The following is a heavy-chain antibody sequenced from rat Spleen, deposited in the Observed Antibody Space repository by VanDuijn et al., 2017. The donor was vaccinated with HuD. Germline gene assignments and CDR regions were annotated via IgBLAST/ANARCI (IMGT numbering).Heavy chain of an antibody. V-gene: IGHV2-4*01. CDR2: IWSGGST. CDR3: ARAPINYGGYSEGDS. Sequence: QVQLKESGPGLVQPSQTLSLTCTVSGFSLTNYGVSWVRQPPGKGLEWIGAIWSGGSTAYNSLLKSRLSISRDTSKSKVYLKMNILQTEDTATYYCARAPINYGGYSEGDSWGQGVMVTVSS. D-gene: IGHD1-11*01. J-gene: IGHJ2*01. CDR1: GFSLTNYG.